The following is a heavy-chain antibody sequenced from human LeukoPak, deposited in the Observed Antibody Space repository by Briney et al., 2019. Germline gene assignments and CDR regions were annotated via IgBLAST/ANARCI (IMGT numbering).Heavy chain of an antibody. D-gene: IGHD2-15*01. V-gene: IGHV3-30*02. CDR2: IRYDGSNK. CDR3: AKDGKYCSGGSCYFDY. CDR1: GFTFSSYG. J-gene: IGHJ4*02. Sequence: PGGSLRLSCAASGFTFSSYGMHWVRQAPGKGLEWVAFIRYDGSNKYYADSVKGRFTISRDNSKNTLYLQMNSLRAEDTTVYYCAKDGKYCSGGSCYFDYWGQGTLVIVSS.